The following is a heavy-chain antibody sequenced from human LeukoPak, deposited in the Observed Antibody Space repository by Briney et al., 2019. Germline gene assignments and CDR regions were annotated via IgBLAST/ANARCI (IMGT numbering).Heavy chain of an antibody. CDR3: ARASGNGLDY. J-gene: IGHJ4*02. CDR2: IIPIFGTA. Sequence: GASVKVSCKASRGTFSSYAISWVRQAPGQGLEWMGRIIPIFGTANYAQKFQGRVTITTDESTSTAYMELSSLRSEDTAVYYCARASGNGLDYWGQGTLVTVSS. V-gene: IGHV1-69*05. D-gene: IGHD4-23*01. CDR1: RGTFSSYA.